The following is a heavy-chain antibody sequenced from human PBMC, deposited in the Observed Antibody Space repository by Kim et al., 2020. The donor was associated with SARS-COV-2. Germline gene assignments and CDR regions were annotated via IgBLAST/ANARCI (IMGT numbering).Heavy chain of an antibody. Sequence: GGSLRLSCAASGFTFSDYYMSWIRQAPGKGLERVSYISSSGSTIYYADSVKGRFTISRDNAKNSLYLQMNSLRAEDTAVYYCARGVIAARPNYYYYGMDVWGQGTTVTVSS. CDR2: ISSSGSTI. CDR3: ARGVIAARPNYYYYGMDV. J-gene: IGHJ6*02. D-gene: IGHD6-6*01. CDR1: GFTFSDYY. V-gene: IGHV3-11*01.